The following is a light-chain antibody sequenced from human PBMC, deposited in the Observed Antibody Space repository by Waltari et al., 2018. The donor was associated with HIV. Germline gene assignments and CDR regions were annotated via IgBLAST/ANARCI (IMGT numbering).Light chain of an antibody. CDR2: RIH. CDR1: NSNVGSNS. V-gene: IGLV1-47*01. CDR3: AVWDDTLNGPV. J-gene: IGLJ2*01. Sequence: QSVLTQPPSTSGTSGQRVTISCSGSNSNVGSNSIYWYRPLPGAAPKPLNYRIHQRPSGVADRFSGSKSGTSASLAISGLRSGDEADYYCAVWDDTLNGPVFGGGTRVTVL.